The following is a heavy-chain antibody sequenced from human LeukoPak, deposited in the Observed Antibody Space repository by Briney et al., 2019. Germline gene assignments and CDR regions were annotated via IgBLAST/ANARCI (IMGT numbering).Heavy chain of an antibody. V-gene: IGHV3-74*01. Sequence: PGGSLRLSCAASGFTFSTYWMHWVRQAPGKGLVWVSRFNSDGRSAYYADSVKGRFTISRVNAKNTLYLQMNSLRAEDTAVYYCTRGRYYLDSWGQGTLVTVSS. CDR1: GFTFSTYW. D-gene: IGHD4-17*01. CDR3: TRGRYYLDS. CDR2: FNSDGRSA. J-gene: IGHJ4*02.